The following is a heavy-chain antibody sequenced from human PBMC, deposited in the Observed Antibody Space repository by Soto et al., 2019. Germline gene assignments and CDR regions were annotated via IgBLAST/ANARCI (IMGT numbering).Heavy chain of an antibody. CDR2: IYYSGST. Sequence: SETLSLTCTVSGGSISSSSYYWGWIRQPPGKGLEWIGSIYYSGSTYYNPSLKSRVTISVDTSKNQFSLKLSSVTAADTAVYYCARLGRDIVVVPAAKPWYYFDYWGQGILVTVSS. J-gene: IGHJ4*02. CDR3: ARLGRDIVVVPAAKPWYYFDY. V-gene: IGHV4-39*01. CDR1: GGSISSSSYY. D-gene: IGHD2-2*01.